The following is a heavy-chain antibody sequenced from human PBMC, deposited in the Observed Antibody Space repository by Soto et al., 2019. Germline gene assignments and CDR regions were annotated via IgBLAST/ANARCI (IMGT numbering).Heavy chain of an antibody. D-gene: IGHD3-22*01. V-gene: IGHV1-2*04. CDR1: GYTFTGYY. CDR3: AIDEVSYDSSGYSGYYGMDV. Sequence: ASVKVSCKASGYTFTGYYMHWVRQAPGQGLEWMGWINPNSGGTNYAQKIQGWVTMTRDTSISTAYMELSRLRSDDTAVYYCAIDEVSYDSSGYSGYYGMDVWGQGTTVTVSS. CDR2: INPNSGGT. J-gene: IGHJ6*02.